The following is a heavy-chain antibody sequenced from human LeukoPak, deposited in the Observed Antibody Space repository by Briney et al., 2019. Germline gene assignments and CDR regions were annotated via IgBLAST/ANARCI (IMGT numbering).Heavy chain of an antibody. CDR1: GFTFSNYW. J-gene: IGHJ4*02. CDR3: ARSVDC. V-gene: IGHV3-7*01. CDR2: ISPDGSAA. Sequence: GGSLRLSCEASGFTFSNYWMSWVRQAPGKGLEWVANISPDGSAAFYVDSVKGRVTISRDNAKNSLYLQMFSLRAEDTAVYYCARSVDCWGQGTLVTVSS.